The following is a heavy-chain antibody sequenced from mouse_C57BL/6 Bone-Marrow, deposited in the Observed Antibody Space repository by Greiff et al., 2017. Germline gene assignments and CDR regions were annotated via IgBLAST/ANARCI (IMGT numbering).Heavy chain of an antibody. CDR2: ISDGGSYT. V-gene: IGHV5-4*01. CDR1: GFTFSSYA. Sequence: EVHLVESGGGLVKPGGSLKLSCAASGFTFSSYAMSWVRQTPEKRLEWVATISDGGSYTYYPDNVKGRFTISRDNAKNNLYLQMSHLKSEDTAMYYCARDCPYSSYWYFDVWGTGTTVTVSS. J-gene: IGHJ1*03. D-gene: IGHD2-5*01. CDR3: ARDCPYSSYWYFDV.